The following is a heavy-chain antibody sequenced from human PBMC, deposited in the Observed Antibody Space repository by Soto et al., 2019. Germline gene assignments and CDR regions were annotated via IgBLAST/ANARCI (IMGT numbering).Heavy chain of an antibody. J-gene: IGHJ3*02. CDR3: AKGGSGSYSNAFDI. CDR2: IYYSGST. V-gene: IGHV4-39*01. Sequence: QLQLQESGPGLVKPSETLSLTCIVSGGSISSSSYYWGWIRQPPGKGLEWIGSIYYSGSTYYNPFLKSRVTTSVDTSKNQFSLKLSSVTAADTAVYYCAKGGSGSYSNAFDIWGQGTMVTVSS. D-gene: IGHD3-10*01. CDR1: GGSISSSSYY.